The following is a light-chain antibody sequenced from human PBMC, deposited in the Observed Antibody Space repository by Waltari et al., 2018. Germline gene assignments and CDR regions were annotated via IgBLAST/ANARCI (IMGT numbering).Light chain of an antibody. CDR3: NSYTSSSSLDGSVV. CDR2: EVR. Sequence: QSALTQPASVSGAPGQSITISCTGTNTDVGAYNYVPWFQQHPGKAPKLILYEVRNRPSGVSNRFSGSKSGNTASLTISGLQAEDEADYYCNSYTSSSSLDGSVVFGGGTKVTVL. V-gene: IGLV2-14*01. CDR1: NTDVGAYNY. J-gene: IGLJ2*01.